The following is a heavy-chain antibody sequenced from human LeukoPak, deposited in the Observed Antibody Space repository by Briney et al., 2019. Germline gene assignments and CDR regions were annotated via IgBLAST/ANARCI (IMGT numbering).Heavy chain of an antibody. CDR2: ISTSGTTT. CDR3: ARAPRQILTGDAFGI. CDR1: GFTFSSYS. Sequence: HPGGSLRLSCTASGFTFSSYSMNWVRQAPGEGLEWVSFISTSGTTTYYTDSVKGRFIISRDNADNSLFLQMSSLRAEDTAVYYCARAPRQILTGDAFGIWGQGTVVTVSS. V-gene: IGHV3-48*01. D-gene: IGHD7-27*01. J-gene: IGHJ3*02.